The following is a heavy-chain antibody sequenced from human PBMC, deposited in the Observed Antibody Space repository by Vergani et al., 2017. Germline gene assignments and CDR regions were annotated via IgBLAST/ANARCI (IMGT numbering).Heavy chain of an antibody. CDR2: ISSSGSTI. CDR1: GFTFSSYE. V-gene: IGHV3-48*03. J-gene: IGHJ4*02. D-gene: IGHD6-13*01. Sequence: EVQLVESGGGLVQPGGSLRLSCVASGFTFSSYEMNWVRQAPGKGLEWVSYISSSGSTIYYADSVKGRFTISRDNAKNSLYLQMNSLRAEDTAVYYCARDTKGSWSVYYFDYWGQGTLVTVSS. CDR3: ARDTKGSWSVYYFDY.